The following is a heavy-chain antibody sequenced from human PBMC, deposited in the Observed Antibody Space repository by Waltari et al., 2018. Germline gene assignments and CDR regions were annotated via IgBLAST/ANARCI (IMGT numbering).Heavy chain of an antibody. CDR3: ARTPYTSGWPGNFDY. CDR2: IYTSGDV. V-gene: IGHV3-53*04. Sequence: EVRRVESGGGLVQPWEFRRLSWSASGFSVSTTYMSWVRQAPGKGLEWVSVIYTSGDVYYADSVKGRFTISRDIFKNTLYLQMNSLRNEDTAVYYCARTPYTSGWPGNFDYWGQGTLVTVSS. CDR1: GFSVSTTY. J-gene: IGHJ4*02. D-gene: IGHD6-25*01.